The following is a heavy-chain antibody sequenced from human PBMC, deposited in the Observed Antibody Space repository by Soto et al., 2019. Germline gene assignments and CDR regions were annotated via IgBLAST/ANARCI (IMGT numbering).Heavy chain of an antibody. CDR2: VSYDGSFK. V-gene: IGHV3-30*18. J-gene: IGHJ6*02. D-gene: IGHD2-2*01. CDR3: AKDSDQLLFDYYYYGMDV. Sequence: QVQLVESGGGVVQPGGSLRLSCEASGFTFSKFGIHWVRQAPGKGLEWVAVVSYDGSFKYYADSVKGRFTISRDNSKITLYLQMNSLRPEDTALYYCAKDSDQLLFDYYYYGMDVWGQGTTVTVSS. CDR1: GFTFSKFG.